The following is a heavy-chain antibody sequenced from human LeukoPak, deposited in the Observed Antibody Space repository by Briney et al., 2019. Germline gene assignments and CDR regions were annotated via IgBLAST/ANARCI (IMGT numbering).Heavy chain of an antibody. CDR1: GGSISSSSYY. CDR2: IYYSGST. J-gene: IGHJ5*02. Sequence: PSETLSLTCTVSGGSISSSSYYWGWIRQPPGKGLEWIGSIYYSGSTYYNPPLKSRVTISVDTSKNQFSLKLSSVTAADTAVYYCARRILSSTSPFDPWGQGTLVTVSS. CDR3: ARRILSSTSPFDP. V-gene: IGHV4-39*01. D-gene: IGHD2-2*01.